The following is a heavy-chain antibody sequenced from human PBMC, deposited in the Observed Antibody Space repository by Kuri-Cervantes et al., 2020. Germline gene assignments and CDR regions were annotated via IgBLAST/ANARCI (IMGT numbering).Heavy chain of an antibody. CDR2: IIPILGTA. D-gene: IGHD3-3*01. Sequence: SVKVSCKASGGTFSSYAISWVRQAPGQGLEWMGGIIPILGTANYAQKFQGRVTITADESTSTAYMELSSLRSEGTAVYYCAAGFWSGYSYYYYYMDVWGKGTTVTVSS. CDR3: AAGFWSGYSYYYYYMDV. V-gene: IGHV1-69*13. CDR1: GGTFSSYA. J-gene: IGHJ6*03.